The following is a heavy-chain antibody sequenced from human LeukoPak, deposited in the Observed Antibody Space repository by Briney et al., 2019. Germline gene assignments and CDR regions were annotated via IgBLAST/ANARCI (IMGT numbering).Heavy chain of an antibody. CDR3: ARGRAGIAAAGFDY. CDR2: ISFDGANK. J-gene: IGHJ4*02. V-gene: IGHV3-30*04. Sequence: QPGGSLRLSCATSGFTFSMSSMHWVRLAPGKGLEWLAGISFDGANKFSGDSVKGRFSISRDNSKNTLYLQVNSLGLDDTAVYFCARGRAGIAAAGFDYWGQGTLVTVSS. D-gene: IGHD6-13*01. CDR1: GFTFSMSS.